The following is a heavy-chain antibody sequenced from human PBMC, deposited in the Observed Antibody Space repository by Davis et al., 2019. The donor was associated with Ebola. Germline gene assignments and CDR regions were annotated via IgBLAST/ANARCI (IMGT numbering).Heavy chain of an antibody. Sequence: ASVKVSCKASRNTFTTYYMHWVRQAPGQGLEWMGIINPSGGSTTYAQKFQGRVTMTRDTSTSTVFMELSSLRSEDTAVYYCARDYGDYLSYFDYWGQGTLVTVSS. V-gene: IGHV1-46*01. CDR1: RNTFTTYY. CDR3: ARDYGDYLSYFDY. CDR2: INPSGGST. D-gene: IGHD4-17*01. J-gene: IGHJ4*02.